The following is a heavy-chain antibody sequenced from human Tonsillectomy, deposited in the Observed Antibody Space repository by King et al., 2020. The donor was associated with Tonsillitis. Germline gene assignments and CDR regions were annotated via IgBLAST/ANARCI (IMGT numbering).Heavy chain of an antibody. CDR1: GGSINSDAYY. CDR3: AREDFGDYPY. J-gene: IGHJ4*02. CDR2: INASGST. V-gene: IGHV4-61*02. D-gene: IGHD4-17*01. Sequence: QLQESGPGLVKPSQTLSLTCTVSGGSINSDAYYWNWIRQPAGKGLEWIGRINASGSTSSNPSLKSRVTISVDTSKNKFSLELSSVTAADTAVYYCAREDFGDYPYWGQGTLVTVSS.